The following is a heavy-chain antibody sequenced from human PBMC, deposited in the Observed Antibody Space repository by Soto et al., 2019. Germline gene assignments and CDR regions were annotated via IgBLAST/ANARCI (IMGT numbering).Heavy chain of an antibody. CDR3: ARYSPFDY. V-gene: IGHV3-30-3*01. CDR1: GFTFSSYA. CDR2: ISYDGSNK. J-gene: IGHJ4*02. Sequence: QVQLVESGGGVVQPGRSLRLSCAASGFTFSSYAMHWVRQAPGKGLEWVAVISYDGSNKYYADSVKGRFTISRDNSKNTLYLQMNSLGAEDTAVYYCARYSPFDYWGQGTLVTVSS. D-gene: IGHD2-15*01.